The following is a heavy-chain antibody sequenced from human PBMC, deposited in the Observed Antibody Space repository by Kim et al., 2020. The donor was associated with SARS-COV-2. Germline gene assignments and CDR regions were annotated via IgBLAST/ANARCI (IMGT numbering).Heavy chain of an antibody. Sequence: NYAQKLQGRVTMTTDTSTSTAYMGLRSLRSDDTAVYYCARTSERRGIVGAWGQGTLVTVSS. V-gene: IGHV1-18*01. D-gene: IGHD1-26*01. J-gene: IGHJ5*02. CDR3: ARTSERRGIVGA.